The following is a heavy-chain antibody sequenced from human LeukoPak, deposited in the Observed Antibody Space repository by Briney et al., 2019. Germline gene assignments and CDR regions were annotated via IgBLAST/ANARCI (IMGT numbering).Heavy chain of an antibody. J-gene: IGHJ4*02. V-gene: IGHV3-30*18. CDR3: AKPPNYYSYGNG. CDR2: ISYDGSNK. CDR1: GFTFSSCA. D-gene: IGHD5-18*01. Sequence: GGSLRLSCAASGFTFSSCAMHWVRQAPGKGLEWVAVISYDGSNKYYADSVEGRFTISRDNSKNTLYLQMNSLRAEDTAVYYCAKPPNYYSYGNGWGQGTLVTVSS.